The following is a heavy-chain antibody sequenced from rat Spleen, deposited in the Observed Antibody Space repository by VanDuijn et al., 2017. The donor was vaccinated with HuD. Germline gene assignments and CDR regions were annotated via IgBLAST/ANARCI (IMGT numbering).Heavy chain of an antibody. Sequence: EVQLVESGGGLVQPGSPLKLSCAASGFTFSNYDMVWVRQAPTKGLKWVASISYDGSTPYYRDSVKGRFTISRDNAKSTLYLQMDSLRFEDTATYYCTRGYYFDYWGQGVMVTVSS. CDR1: GFTFSNYD. V-gene: IGHV5-29*01. J-gene: IGHJ2*01. CDR2: ISYDGSTP. CDR3: TRGYYFDY.